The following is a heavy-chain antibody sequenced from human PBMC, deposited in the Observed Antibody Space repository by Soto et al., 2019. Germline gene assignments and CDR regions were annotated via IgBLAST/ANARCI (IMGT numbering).Heavy chain of an antibody. D-gene: IGHD7-27*01. CDR3: ARDPKTSGGQHWAFNYFDS. CDR2: ISYDGTNK. Sequence: PXGSLKLFCAASGFSFSISPMHWVRQAPGKGPDWVALISYDGTNKFYADSVTGRFTISRDNSKSTLYLQVDSLRPEDAAVYYCARDPKTSGGQHWAFNYFDSWGQGTLVTVSS. V-gene: IGHV3-30-3*01. CDR1: GFSFSISP. J-gene: IGHJ4*02.